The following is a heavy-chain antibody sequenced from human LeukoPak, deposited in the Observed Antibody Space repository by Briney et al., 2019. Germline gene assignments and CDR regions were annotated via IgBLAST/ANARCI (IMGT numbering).Heavy chain of an antibody. CDR1: GITLINYG. D-gene: IGHD3-10*01. CDR3: AKRGVVIRVFLVGFHKEAYYFDS. CDR2: LRGRGGGA. Sequence: GGSLRLSCAVSGITLINYGMSWVRHAPGGGLEWVAGLRGRGGGANSADSVQGRFTISRDNPKNTLYLQMNSLRAEDTAVYFCAKRGVVIRVFLVGFHKEAYYFDSWGQGALVTVSS. V-gene: IGHV3-23*01. J-gene: IGHJ4*02.